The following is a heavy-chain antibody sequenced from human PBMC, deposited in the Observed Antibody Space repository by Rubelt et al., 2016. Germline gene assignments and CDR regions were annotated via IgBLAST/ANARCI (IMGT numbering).Heavy chain of an antibody. CDR2: INHSGST. Sequence: QVQLQQWGAGLLKPSETLSLTCAVYGGSFSGYYWSWIRQPPGKGLEWIGEINHSGSTNYNPSLKSGVTISGDRSKNQCSMKLSSVTAADTAVYYCARGGSGYKTFDYWGQGTLVTVSS. D-gene: IGHD5-24*01. V-gene: IGHV4-34*01. CDR1: GGSFSGYY. CDR3: ARGGSGYKTFDY. J-gene: IGHJ4*02.